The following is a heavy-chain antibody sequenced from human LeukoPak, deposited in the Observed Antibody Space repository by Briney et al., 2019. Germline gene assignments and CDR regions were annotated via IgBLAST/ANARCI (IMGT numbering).Heavy chain of an antibody. J-gene: IGHJ4*02. CDR3: ARGPGQQLVPYYFDY. D-gene: IGHD6-13*01. V-gene: IGHV4-34*01. Sequence: SETLSLTCAVCGGFFSGYYWSWLRQPPGKGLEWIGEINHSGSTNYNPSLKSRVTISVDTSKNQFSLKLSSVTAADTAVYYCARGPGQQLVPYYFDYWGQGTLVTVCS. CDR1: GGFFSGYY. CDR2: INHSGST.